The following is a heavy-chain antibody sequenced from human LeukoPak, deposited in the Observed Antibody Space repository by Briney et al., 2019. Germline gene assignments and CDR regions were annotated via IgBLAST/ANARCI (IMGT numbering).Heavy chain of an antibody. Sequence: AGRSLRLSCAASGFTFDDYAMQWVRQAPGEGLEWVSGISWNSGSIGYADSVKGRFTISRDNDKNSLYLQMNSLRAEDTALYYCAKDTNYDSSGYPDYWGQGTLVTVSS. V-gene: IGHV3-9*01. J-gene: IGHJ4*02. CDR2: ISWNSGSI. CDR3: AKDTNYDSSGYPDY. CDR1: GFTFDDYA. D-gene: IGHD3-22*01.